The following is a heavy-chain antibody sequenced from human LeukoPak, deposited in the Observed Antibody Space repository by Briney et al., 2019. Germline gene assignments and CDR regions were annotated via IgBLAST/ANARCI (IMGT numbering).Heavy chain of an antibody. CDR1: GYTFTSYG. Sequence: ASVKVSCKASGYTFTSYGISWVRQAPGQGLEWMGWISAYNGNTNYAQKLQGRVTMTTDTSTSTAYMELRSLRSDDTAVYYCARLYCSSTSCYTGVYMDVWGQGTSVTDSS. D-gene: IGHD2-2*02. J-gene: IGHJ6*02. CDR3: ARLYCSSTSCYTGVYMDV. V-gene: IGHV1-18*01. CDR2: ISAYNGNT.